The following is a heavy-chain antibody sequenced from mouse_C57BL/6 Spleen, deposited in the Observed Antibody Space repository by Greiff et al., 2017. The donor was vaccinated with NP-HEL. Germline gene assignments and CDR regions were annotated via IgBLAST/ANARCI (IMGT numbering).Heavy chain of an antibody. Sequence: VQPQQSGAEPMKPGASVKLSRKATGYTFTGLWKERVKQRPGHGLEWIGEILPGRGRSNHNEKFKCKATFTADTSTTTAYMQLSSLTTEDSAIYYCARFFGYYDYWGQGTTLTVSS. J-gene: IGHJ2*01. D-gene: IGHD2-3*01. V-gene: IGHV1-9*01. CDR3: ARFFGYYDY. CDR1: GYTFTGLW. CDR2: ILPGRGRS.